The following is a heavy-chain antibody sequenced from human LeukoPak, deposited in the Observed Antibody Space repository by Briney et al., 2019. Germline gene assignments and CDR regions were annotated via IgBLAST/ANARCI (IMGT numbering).Heavy chain of an antibody. V-gene: IGHV1-69*02. CDR1: GGAFSSYT. CDR3: ARALWYMTTVTYNWFDH. J-gene: IGHJ5*02. D-gene: IGHD4-11*01. CDR2: IIPILGIA. Sequence: SVKVSFKASGGAFSSYTISWVRPAPGQGSEWMGRIIPILGIANYSQKFQGRVTITADKSTSTAYMELSSLRSEDTAVYYCARALWYMTTVTYNWFDHWGQGTLVTVSS.